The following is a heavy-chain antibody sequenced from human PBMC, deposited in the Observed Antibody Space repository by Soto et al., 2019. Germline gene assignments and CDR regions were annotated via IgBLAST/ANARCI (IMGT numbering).Heavy chain of an antibody. D-gene: IGHD2-15*01. J-gene: IGHJ2*01. Sequence: SETLSLTCTVSGGSISSSSYYWGWIRQPPGKGLEWIGSIYYSGSTYYNPSLKSRVTISVDTSKNQFSLKLSSVTAADTAVYYCARHRFQAICSGGSCEPNWYFDLWGRGTLVTVSS. CDR3: ARHRFQAICSGGSCEPNWYFDL. CDR2: IYYSGST. V-gene: IGHV4-39*01. CDR1: GGSISSSSYY.